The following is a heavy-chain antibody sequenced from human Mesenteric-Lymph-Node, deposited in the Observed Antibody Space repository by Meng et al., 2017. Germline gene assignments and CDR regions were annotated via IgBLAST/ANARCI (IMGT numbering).Heavy chain of an antibody. D-gene: IGHD6-13*01. CDR2: IYNSGST. CDR1: GGSVSSGNYY. J-gene: IGHJ4*02. CDR3: ARYSVAGDY. Sequence: QVQLQESGPGLVRPSETLSLTCNVSGGSVSSGNYYWNWIRQPPGKGLEWIGYIYNSGSTNYSPSLKSRVTISADTSKNQFSLNLSSVTAADTAVYYCARYSVAGDYWGQGTLVTVSS. V-gene: IGHV4-61*01.